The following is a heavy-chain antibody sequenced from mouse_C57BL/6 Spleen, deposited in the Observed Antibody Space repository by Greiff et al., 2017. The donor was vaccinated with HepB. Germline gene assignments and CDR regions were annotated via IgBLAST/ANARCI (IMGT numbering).Heavy chain of an antibody. CDR2: IDPSDSET. CDR1: GYTFTSYW. V-gene: IGHV1-52*01. D-gene: IGHD2-1*01. J-gene: IGHJ4*01. Sequence: QVQLQQPGAELVRPGSSVKLSCKASGYTFTSYWMHWVKQRPIQGLEWIGNIDPSDSETHYNQKFKDKATFTVDKSSSTAYMQLSSLTSEDSAVYYCASSPLYGNLDAMDDWGQGTSVTVSS. CDR3: ASSPLYGNLDAMDD.